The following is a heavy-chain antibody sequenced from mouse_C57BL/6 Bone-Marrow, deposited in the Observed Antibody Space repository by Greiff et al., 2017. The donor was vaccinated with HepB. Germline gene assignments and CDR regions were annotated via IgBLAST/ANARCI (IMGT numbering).Heavy chain of an antibody. Sequence: VQLKQSGPELVKPGDSVKISCKASGYSFTGYFMNWVMQSHGKSLEWIGRINPYNGDTFYNQKFKGKATLTVDKSSSTAHMELRSLTSEDSAVYYCARNGGRHYFDYWGQGTTLTVSS. CDR1: GYSFTGYF. D-gene: IGHD1-1*02. V-gene: IGHV1-20*01. CDR2: INPYNGDT. CDR3: ARNGGRHYFDY. J-gene: IGHJ2*01.